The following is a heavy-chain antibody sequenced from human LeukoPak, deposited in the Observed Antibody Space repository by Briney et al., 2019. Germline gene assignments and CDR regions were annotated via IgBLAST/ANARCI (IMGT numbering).Heavy chain of an antibody. CDR3: ARDERYSDADHHYPDLGY. V-gene: IGHV1-2*02. CDR1: GYIFTGYY. CDR2: INPNGGAT. J-gene: IGHJ4*02. D-gene: IGHD3-16*01. Sequence: ASVKVSCKASGYIFTGYYLFWVRQAPGQGLEWMGWINPNGGATRYAQKFQGRVTLTSDTSIRTTYMEMSSLTPDDTAVYYCARDERYSDADHHYPDLGYWGQGTLVTVS.